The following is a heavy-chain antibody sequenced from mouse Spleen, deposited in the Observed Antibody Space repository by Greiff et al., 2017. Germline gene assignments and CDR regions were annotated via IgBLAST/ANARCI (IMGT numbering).Heavy chain of an antibody. Sequence: QVQLQQSGAELVRPGASVTLSCKASGYTFTDYEMHWVKQTPVHGLEWIGAIDPETGGTAYNQKFKGKAILTADKSSSTAYMELRSLTSEDSAVYYCTRRAALRYPWFAYWGQGTLVTVSA. J-gene: IGHJ3*01. CDR2: IDPETGGT. V-gene: IGHV1-15*01. D-gene: IGHD1-1*01. CDR1: GYTFTDYE. CDR3: TRRAALRYPWFAY.